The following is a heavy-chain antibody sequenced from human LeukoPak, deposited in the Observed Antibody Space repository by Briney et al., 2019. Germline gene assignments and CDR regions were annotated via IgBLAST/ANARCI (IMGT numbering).Heavy chain of an antibody. Sequence: SETLSLTCTVSGGSLSSYYWSWIRQPPGKGLEWIGYIYYSGSTNYNPSLKSRVTISVDTSKNQFSLKLSSVTAADTAVYYCARTVVVPAAMRGYYYYYGMDVWGQGTTVTVSS. CDR1: GGSLSSYY. J-gene: IGHJ6*02. D-gene: IGHD2-2*01. CDR3: ARTVVVPAAMRGYYYYYGMDV. V-gene: IGHV4-59*01. CDR2: IYYSGST.